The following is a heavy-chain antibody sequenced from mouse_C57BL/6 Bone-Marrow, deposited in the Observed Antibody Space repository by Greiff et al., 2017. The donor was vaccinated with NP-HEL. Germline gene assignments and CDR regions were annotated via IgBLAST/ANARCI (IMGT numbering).Heavy chain of an antibody. J-gene: IGHJ4*01. CDR3: ARDTYYSNYNAMDY. Sequence: EVQLVESGGGLVKPGGSLKLSCAASGFTFSSYAMSWVRQTPEKRLEWVATISDGGSYTYYPDNVKGRFTFSRDNAKNNLYLQMSHLKSEDTAMYYCARDTYYSNYNAMDYWGQGTSVTVAS. CDR2: ISDGGSYT. V-gene: IGHV5-4*01. D-gene: IGHD2-5*01. CDR1: GFTFSSYA.